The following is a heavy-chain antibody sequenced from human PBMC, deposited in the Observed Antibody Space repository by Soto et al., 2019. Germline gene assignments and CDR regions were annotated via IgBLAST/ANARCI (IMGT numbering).Heavy chain of an antibody. Sequence: GGSLRLSCAASGFTFSSYGMHWVRQAPGKGLEWVAVISYDGSNKYYADSVKGRFTISRDNSKNTLYLQMNSLRAEDTAVYYCAKDRVNCSSTSCHFYYYYYMDVWGKGTTVTVSS. J-gene: IGHJ6*03. CDR1: GFTFSSYG. D-gene: IGHD2-2*01. CDR2: ISYDGSNK. V-gene: IGHV3-30*18. CDR3: AKDRVNCSSTSCHFYYYYYMDV.